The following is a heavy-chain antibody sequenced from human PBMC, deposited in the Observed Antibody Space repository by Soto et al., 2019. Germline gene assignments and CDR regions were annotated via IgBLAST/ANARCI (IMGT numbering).Heavy chain of an antibody. V-gene: IGHV4-31*03. CDR1: GGSISSGGYY. Sequence: SETLSLTSTVSGGSISSGGYYWSWIRQHPGKGLEWIGYIYYSGSTYYNPSLKSRVTISVDTSKNQFSLKLSSVTAADTAVYYCARTATYYDFWSGYSPRNWFDPWGQGTLVTVSS. CDR2: IYYSGST. J-gene: IGHJ5*02. CDR3: ARTATYYDFWSGYSPRNWFDP. D-gene: IGHD3-3*01.